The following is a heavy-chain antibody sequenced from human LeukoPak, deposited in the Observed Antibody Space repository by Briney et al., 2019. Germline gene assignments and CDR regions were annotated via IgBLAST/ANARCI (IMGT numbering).Heavy chain of an antibody. CDR1: GGSISISSYY. V-gene: IGHV4-39*07. Sequence: SETLSLTCTVSGGSISISSYYWGWIRQPPGKGLEWIGSIYYSGSTYYNPSLKSRVTISVDTSKNQFSLKLSSVTAADTAVYYCARDGGIMVRGGDNWFDPWGQGTLVTVSS. CDR2: IYYSGST. D-gene: IGHD3-10*01. J-gene: IGHJ5*02. CDR3: ARDGGIMVRGGDNWFDP.